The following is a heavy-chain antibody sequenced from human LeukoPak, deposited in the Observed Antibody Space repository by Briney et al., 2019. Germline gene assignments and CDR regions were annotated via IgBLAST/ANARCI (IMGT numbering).Heavy chain of an antibody. Sequence: GGSLRLSCAASGFTFSSYAMYWVRQAPGKGLEYVSAISSDGGSTYYANSVKGRFTIFRDNSKNTLYLQMGSLRAEDMAVYYCARSPYESYYYFMDVWGKGTTVTVSS. CDR2: ISSDGGST. CDR1: GFTFSSYA. V-gene: IGHV3-64*01. J-gene: IGHJ6*03. D-gene: IGHD2-8*01. CDR3: ARSPYESYYYFMDV.